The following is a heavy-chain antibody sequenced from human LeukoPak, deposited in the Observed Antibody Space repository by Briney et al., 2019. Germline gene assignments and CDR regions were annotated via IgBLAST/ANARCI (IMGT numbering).Heavy chain of an antibody. CDR1: GFTFSSYA. CDR2: ITGSDGST. CDR3: AKGSGGSCYSALDC. J-gene: IGHJ4*02. D-gene: IGHD2-15*01. V-gene: IGHV3-23*01. Sequence: GGSLRLSCAASGFTFSSYAMSWVRQAPGKGPEWVSSITGSDGSTFYADSVKGRFTISRDNSKNTLYLQMNSLRAEDTAVYSCAKGSGGSCYSALDCWGQGTLVTVSS.